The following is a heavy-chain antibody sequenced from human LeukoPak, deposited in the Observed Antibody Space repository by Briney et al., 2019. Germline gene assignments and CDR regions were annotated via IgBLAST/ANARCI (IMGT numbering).Heavy chain of an antibody. V-gene: IGHV3-23*01. CDR2: ISGSGGST. CDR3: AKDLSVWFGELSRINPFDY. J-gene: IGHJ4*02. D-gene: IGHD3-10*01. Sequence: GGSLRLSCAAPGFTFSSYAMSWVRQAPGKGLEWVSAISGSGGSTYYADSVKGRFTISRDNSKNTLYLQMNSLRAEDTAVYYCAKDLSVWFGELSRINPFDYWGQGTLVTVSS. CDR1: GFTFSSYA.